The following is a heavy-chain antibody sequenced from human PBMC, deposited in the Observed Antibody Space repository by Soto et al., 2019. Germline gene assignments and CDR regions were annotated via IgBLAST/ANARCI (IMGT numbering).Heavy chain of an antibody. D-gene: IGHD2-15*01. CDR2: FSGSGGST. J-gene: IGHJ4*02. Sequence: EVQLLQSGGGLVQPGGSLRLSCAASGFSFSTYTMSWLRQAPGKGLEWVSCFSGSGGSTYYADTVKGRFTISRDNSKNTLYLQMNSRRAEDTAVYYCAKCGGLGTPRGSGTCYCPIDYWGQGTLVTVSS. CDR1: GFSFSTYT. CDR3: AKCGGLGTPRGSGTCYCPIDY. V-gene: IGHV3-23*01.